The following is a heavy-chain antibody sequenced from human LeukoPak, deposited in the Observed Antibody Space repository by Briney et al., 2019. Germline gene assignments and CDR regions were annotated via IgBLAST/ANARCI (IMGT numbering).Heavy chain of an antibody. D-gene: IGHD3-16*02. V-gene: IGHV4-59*01. J-gene: IGHJ4*02. CDR2: IYYSGST. Sequence: SETLSLTCTVSGGSFSSYYWSWIRQPPGKGLEWIGFIYYSGSTDYNPSLKSRVTMSLDTSKNQFSLNLSSVTAADTAVYYCARAVITFGGVVAKGFDCWGQGTLVTVSS. CDR3: ARAVITFGGVVAKGFDC. CDR1: GGSFSSYY.